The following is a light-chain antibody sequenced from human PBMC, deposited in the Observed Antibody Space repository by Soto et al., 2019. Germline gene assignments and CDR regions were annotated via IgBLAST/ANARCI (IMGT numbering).Light chain of an antibody. V-gene: IGKV3-20*01. Sequence: DIVLTQSPGTLSLSPGERATLSCRASQTVDSVYLAWFQQKPGQSPRLLIYNIYTRATGIPDRISGSASGTDFTLTISRLETEDFAVYYCQLYGASPAFGGGTKVEMK. CDR2: NIY. J-gene: IGKJ4*01. CDR3: QLYGASPA. CDR1: QTVDSVY.